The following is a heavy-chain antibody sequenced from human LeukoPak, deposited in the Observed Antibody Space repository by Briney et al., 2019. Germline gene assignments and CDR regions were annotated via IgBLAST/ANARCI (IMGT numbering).Heavy chain of an antibody. CDR1: GYTFTVYY. J-gene: IGHJ4*02. D-gene: IGHD5-24*01. V-gene: IGHV1-2*02. Sequence: ASVKVSCKASGYTFTVYYMHWVRQAPGQGLEWMGWINPNSGDTNYAQKFQGRVTMTRDTSISTAYMELSSLRSDDTAVYYCARDQGLQMATITGGDWGQGTLVIVSS. CDR2: INPNSGDT. CDR3: ARDQGLQMATITGGD.